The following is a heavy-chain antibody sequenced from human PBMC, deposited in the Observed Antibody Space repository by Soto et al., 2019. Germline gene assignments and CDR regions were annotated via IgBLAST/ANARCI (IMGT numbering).Heavy chain of an antibody. Sequence: PSETLSLTCTVSGGSVSSGDYYWSWIRQPPGKGLEWIGYIYFSGSTYYNPSLKSRVTISVDTSKNQFSLKLSPVTAAETAVYYCARVGDYYDKRPFDYWGQGTLVTVS. V-gene: IGHV4-30-4*01. CDR2: IYFSGST. J-gene: IGHJ4*02. D-gene: IGHD3-22*01. CDR3: ARVGDYYDKRPFDY. CDR1: GGSVSSGDYY.